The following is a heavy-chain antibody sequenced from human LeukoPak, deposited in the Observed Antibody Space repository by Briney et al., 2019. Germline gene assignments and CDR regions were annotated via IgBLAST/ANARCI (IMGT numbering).Heavy chain of an antibody. CDR2: INEDGSIT. V-gene: IGHV3-74*01. CDR1: GFTFRTYW. D-gene: IGHD1-26*01. Sequence: GGSLRLSCAVSGFTFRTYWMHWVRQVPGKGLGWVSRINEDGSITNYADSVTGRFRISRDNAENTLYLQMNSLRAEDTAVYYCGRDLGGRSGLWGQGTLVTVSS. J-gene: IGHJ4*02. CDR3: GRDLGGRSGL.